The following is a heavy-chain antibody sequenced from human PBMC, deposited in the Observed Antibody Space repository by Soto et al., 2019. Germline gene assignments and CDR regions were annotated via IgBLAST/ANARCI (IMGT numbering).Heavy chain of an antibody. CDR2: IYYSGST. V-gene: IGHV4-39*01. CDR1: GGSISSSSYY. Sequence: QLQLQESGPGLVKPSETLSLTCTVSGGSISSSSYYWGWIRQPPGKGLEWIGSIYYSGSTYYNPSLKSRVTISVDTSKNQFSLKLSSVTAADTAVYYCARMTGYSSSRATGYFDYWGQGTPVTVSS. J-gene: IGHJ4*02. CDR3: ARMTGYSSSRATGYFDY. D-gene: IGHD6-13*01.